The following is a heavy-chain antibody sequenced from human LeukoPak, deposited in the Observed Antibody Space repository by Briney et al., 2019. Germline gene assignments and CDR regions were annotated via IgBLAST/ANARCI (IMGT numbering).Heavy chain of an antibody. CDR3: ARGPALHKNWVGGRWFDP. V-gene: IGHV1-8*01. Sequence: ASVKVSCTASGYTFINYDINWVRQATGQGLEWMGWMNPKTGNTGYAQNFQGRVTMNRDTSESTAYMELSSLRSEDTAMYYCARGPALHKNWVGGRWFDPWGQGTLVTVSS. D-gene: IGHD3-16*01. CDR2: MNPKTGNT. J-gene: IGHJ5*02. CDR1: GYTFINYD.